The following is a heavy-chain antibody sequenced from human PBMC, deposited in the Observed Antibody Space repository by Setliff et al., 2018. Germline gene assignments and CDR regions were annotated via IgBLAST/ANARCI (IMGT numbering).Heavy chain of an antibody. CDR1: GGSISDSS. Sequence: PSETLSLTCTVSGGSISDSSWSWIRQPPGKGLEWIGCISSIGNTYYNPSLGSRLTISADTSNNQFSLSLFSVTAADTAVYYCVGRDFSGGDSWGHGTLVTVSS. D-gene: IGHD6-25*01. CDR3: VGRDFSGGDS. J-gene: IGHJ5*01. V-gene: IGHV4-4*08. CDR2: ISSIGNT.